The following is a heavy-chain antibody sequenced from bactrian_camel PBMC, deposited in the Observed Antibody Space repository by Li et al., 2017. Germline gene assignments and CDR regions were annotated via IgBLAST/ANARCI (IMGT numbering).Heavy chain of an antibody. CDR1: GFTFSNYH. CDR2: IIHDGDTT. Sequence: VQLVESGGGLVQPGGSLRLSCAASGFTFSNYHMSWVRQAPGKGLEWVSRIIHDGDTTSYADSVKGRFTISRDNAKNTVYLLMNSLKSEDTALYYCATGEGALYGSDTLDRGYNYWGRGTQVTVS. CDR3: ATGEGALYGSDTLDRGYNY. V-gene: IGHV3S40*01. D-gene: IGHD3*01. J-gene: IGHJ4*01.